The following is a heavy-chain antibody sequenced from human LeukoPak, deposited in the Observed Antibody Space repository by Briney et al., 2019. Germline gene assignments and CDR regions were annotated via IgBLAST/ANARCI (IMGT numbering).Heavy chain of an antibody. D-gene: IGHD2-15*01. CDR1: GSSFSNYW. CDR2: IFPGDSDT. CDR3: ARVVDAHYYFYMDV. V-gene: IGHV5-51*01. J-gene: IGHJ6*03. Sequence: GESLKISCKGSGSSFSNYWIAWVRQMPGKGLEWMGIIFPGDSDTRYSPSFQGQVTISADKSISTAYLQWSSLKASDTAMYYCARVVDAHYYFYMDVWGKGTTVTISS.